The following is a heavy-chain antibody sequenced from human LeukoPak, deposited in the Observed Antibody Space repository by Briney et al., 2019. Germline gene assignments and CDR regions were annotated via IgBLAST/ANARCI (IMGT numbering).Heavy chain of an antibody. V-gene: IGHV1-18*01. CDR1: GYTSTSYG. Sequence: AASVKVSCKASGYTSTSYGISWVRQAPGQGLEWMGWISAYNGNTNYAQKLQGRVTMTTDTSTSTAYMELRSLRSDDTAVYYCARDHSRYSSSSMDYWGQGTLVTVSS. CDR2: ISAYNGNT. CDR3: ARDHSRYSSSSMDY. D-gene: IGHD6-6*01. J-gene: IGHJ4*02.